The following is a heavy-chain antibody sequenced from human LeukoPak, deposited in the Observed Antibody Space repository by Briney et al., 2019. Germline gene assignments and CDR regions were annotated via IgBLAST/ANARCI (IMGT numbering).Heavy chain of an antibody. CDR2: ISAYNGNT. CDR1: GYTFTSYG. CDR3: ARDLSTQLLWFGEFDY. J-gene: IGHJ4*02. Sequence: ASVKVSCKASGYTFTSYGISWVRQAPGQGLEWMGWISAYNGNTNYAQKLQGRVTMTTDTSTSTAYMELRSLRSDDTAVYYCARDLSTQLLWFGEFDYWGQGTLVTVSS. D-gene: IGHD3-10*01. V-gene: IGHV1-18*04.